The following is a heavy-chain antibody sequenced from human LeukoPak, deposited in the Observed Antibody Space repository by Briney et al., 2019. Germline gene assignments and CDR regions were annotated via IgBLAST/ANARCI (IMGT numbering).Heavy chain of an antibody. V-gene: IGHV3-23*01. Sequence: PGGSLRLSCAASGFTFSSYAMSWVRQAPGKGLEWVSAISGSGGSIYYADSVKGRFTISRDNSKNTLYLQMNSLRAEDTAVYYCAKAPNYDILTGYFDHWGQGTLVTVSS. CDR2: ISGSGGSI. CDR3: AKAPNYDILTGYFDH. CDR1: GFTFSSYA. J-gene: IGHJ4*02. D-gene: IGHD3-9*01.